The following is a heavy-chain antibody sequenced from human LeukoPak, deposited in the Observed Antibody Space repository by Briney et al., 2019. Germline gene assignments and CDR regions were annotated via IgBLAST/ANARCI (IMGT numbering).Heavy chain of an antibody. V-gene: IGHV4-34*01. D-gene: IGHD6-13*01. Sequence: SETLSLTCDVHGEPFTGYYWSWIRQSPGKGLEWIGEINHSGSTKYNPTLKSRVTISVETSKNQFSLKLSSVTAADTAVYYCARAQQGIYYYYYYMDVWGKGTTVTISS. CDR1: GEPFTGYY. CDR3: ARAQQGIYYYYYYMDV. J-gene: IGHJ6*03. CDR2: INHSGST.